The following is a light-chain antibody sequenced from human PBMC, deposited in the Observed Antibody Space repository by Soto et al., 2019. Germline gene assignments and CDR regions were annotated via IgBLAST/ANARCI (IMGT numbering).Light chain of an antibody. CDR2: DNS. CDR1: SSNIGAGYD. Sequence: QSVLTQPPSVSGAPGQRVTISCTGSSSNIGAGYDVHWYQQLPGTAPKLLIYDNSNRPSGVPDRFSGSKSGTSASLAITGLQAEDEAEYYCQTYDTSLSGSWVFGTGTKVTVL. V-gene: IGLV1-40*01. J-gene: IGLJ1*01. CDR3: QTYDTSLSGSWV.